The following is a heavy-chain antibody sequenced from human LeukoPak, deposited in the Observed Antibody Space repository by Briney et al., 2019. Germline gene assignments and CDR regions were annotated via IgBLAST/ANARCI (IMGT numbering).Heavy chain of an antibody. CDR3: ARQYCSGGSCYSGDAFDI. D-gene: IGHD2-15*01. CDR2: ISSSGSTI. CDR1: GFTFSDYY. V-gene: IGHV3-11*04. J-gene: IGHJ3*02. Sequence: GGSLRLSCAASGFTFSDYYMSWIRQAPGKGLEWVSYISSSGSTIYYADSVKGRFTISRDNAKNSLYLQMNRLRAEDTAVYYCARQYCSGGSCYSGDAFDIWGQGTMVTVSS.